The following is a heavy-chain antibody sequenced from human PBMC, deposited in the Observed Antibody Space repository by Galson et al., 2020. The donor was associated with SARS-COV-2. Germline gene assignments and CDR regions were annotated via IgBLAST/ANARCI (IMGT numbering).Heavy chain of an antibody. CDR2: INHSGST. J-gene: IGHJ6*02. Sequence: SETLSLTCAVYGGSFSGYYWTWIRQPPGKGLEWIGEINHSGSTNYNPSLKSRVTISVDTSKNQFSLKLSSVTAADTAVYYCAREDIVVVPAAMPAFQPSYYYYGMDVWGQGTTVTVSS. V-gene: IGHV4-34*01. D-gene: IGHD2-2*01. CDR1: GGSFSGYY. CDR3: AREDIVVVPAAMPAFQPSYYYYGMDV.